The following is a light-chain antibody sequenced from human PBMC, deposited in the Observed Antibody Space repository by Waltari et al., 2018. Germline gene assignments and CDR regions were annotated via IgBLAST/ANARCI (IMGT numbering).Light chain of an antibody. CDR1: ETVLAGY. J-gene: IGKJ1*01. Sequence: IVLTQSPGTLSLSPGERASLSCRASETVLAGYLAWYQQKPGQSPRLLIYGVSIRATDIPDRFSGSESGTDFTLTVSRLEPEDFAVYYCQQYGSSPWTFGQGTRVEI. CDR3: QQYGSSPWT. CDR2: GVS. V-gene: IGKV3-20*01.